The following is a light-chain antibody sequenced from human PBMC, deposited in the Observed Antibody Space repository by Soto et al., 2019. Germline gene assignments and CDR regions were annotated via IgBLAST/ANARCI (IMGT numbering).Light chain of an antibody. Sequence: VVMNLSVATLSVSTGEGATLSCRASQGIGDTLAWYQHKPGQTPRLLIYDTSTRATGVPTRFSGSGSGTDFTLTIASLQPEDFSPYYSQQSDSPPNSFGQGTKVDIK. CDR2: DTS. J-gene: IGKJ2*03. CDR3: QQSDSPPNS. CDR1: QGIGDT. V-gene: IGKV3-15*01.